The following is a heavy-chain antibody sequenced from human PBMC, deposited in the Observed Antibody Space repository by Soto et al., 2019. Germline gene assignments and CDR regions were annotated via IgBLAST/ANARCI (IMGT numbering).Heavy chain of an antibody. D-gene: IGHD3-3*01. CDR3: ARDHYDFWSGSWDYMDV. J-gene: IGHJ6*03. V-gene: IGHV4-59*01. Sequence: SETLSLTCTVSGGSISSYYWSWIRQPPGKGLEWIGYIYYSGSTNYNPSLKSRVTISVDTSKNQFSLKLSSVTAADTAVYYCARDHYDFWSGSWDYMDVWGKGTTVTVSS. CDR2: IYYSGST. CDR1: GGSISSYY.